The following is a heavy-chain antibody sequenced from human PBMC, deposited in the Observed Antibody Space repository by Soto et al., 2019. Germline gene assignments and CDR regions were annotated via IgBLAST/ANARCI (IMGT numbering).Heavy chain of an antibody. D-gene: IGHD3-3*01. CDR2: MNPSSGKT. Sequence: QVQLVQSGAEVKKPGASVKVSCKASGYSFINYDISWVRQAAGQGPEWVGWMNPSSGKTKVSSLQKLHGRLTMTRYTSTGTAFLEVIDLRSDDTAVYYCARGGTVDYDFWNNPRGDWLDSWGQGTLVTASS. V-gene: IGHV1-8*01. J-gene: IGHJ5*01. CDR3: ARGGTVDYDFWNNPRGDWLDS. CDR1: GYSFINYD.